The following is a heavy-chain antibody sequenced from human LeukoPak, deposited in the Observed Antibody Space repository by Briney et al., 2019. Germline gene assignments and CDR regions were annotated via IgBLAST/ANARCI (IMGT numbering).Heavy chain of an antibody. CDR1: GFTFSSYA. D-gene: IGHD3-10*01. J-gene: IGHJ2*01. Sequence: GGSLRLSCAASGFTFSSYAMSWVRQAPGKGLERVSAFSGSGGTTYYADSVKGRFTVSRDNSKNTLYLQMNSLRAEDTAVYYCAKEGKLLWFGELSSYWYFDLWGRGTLVTVSS. CDR2: FSGSGGTT. CDR3: AKEGKLLWFGELSSYWYFDL. V-gene: IGHV3-23*01.